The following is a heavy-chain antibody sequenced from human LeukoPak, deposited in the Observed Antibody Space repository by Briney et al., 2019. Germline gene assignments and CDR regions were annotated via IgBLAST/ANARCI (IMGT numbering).Heavy chain of an antibody. CDR3: ARGWRQQLAYLFGY. J-gene: IGHJ4*02. V-gene: IGHV4-39*01. D-gene: IGHD6-13*01. CDR2: IYYSGST. CDR1: GGSISSSSYY. Sequence: SETLSLTCTVSGGSISSSSYYWGWIRQPPGKGLEWIGSIYYSGSTYYNPSLKSRVTISVDTSKNQSSLKLSSVTAADTAVYYCARGWRQQLAYLFGYWGQGTLVTVSS.